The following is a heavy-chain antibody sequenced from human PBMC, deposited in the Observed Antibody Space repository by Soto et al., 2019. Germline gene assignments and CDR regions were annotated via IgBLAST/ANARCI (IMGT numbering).Heavy chain of an antibody. Sequence: PSETLSLTCTVPGGSISSGDYYWSWIRQPPGKGLEWIGYIYYSGSTYYNPSLKSRVTISVDTSKNQFSLKLSSVTAADTAVYYCARGQYSSSWQGDYYYGMDVWGQGTTVTVSS. J-gene: IGHJ6*02. CDR3: ARGQYSSSWQGDYYYGMDV. CDR1: GGSISSGDYY. CDR2: IYYSGST. D-gene: IGHD6-13*01. V-gene: IGHV4-30-4*01.